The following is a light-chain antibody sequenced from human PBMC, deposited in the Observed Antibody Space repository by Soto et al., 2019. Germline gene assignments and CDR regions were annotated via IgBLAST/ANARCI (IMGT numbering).Light chain of an antibody. CDR3: QQCNSWPRT. J-gene: IGKJ2*01. CDR1: QSVSGN. Sequence: EIVMTQSPATLSVSPGERATLSCRASQSVSGNLAWYQHKPGQAPRLLIYGASTRATGIPARFSGSGSGTEFTLTISSLQSEDFAGYYCQQCNSWPRTFGQGTKLEIK. CDR2: GAS. V-gene: IGKV3-15*01.